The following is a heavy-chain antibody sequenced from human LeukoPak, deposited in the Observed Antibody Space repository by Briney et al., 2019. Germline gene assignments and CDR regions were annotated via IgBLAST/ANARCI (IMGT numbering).Heavy chain of an antibody. J-gene: IGHJ4*02. CDR1: GFTFSSYA. V-gene: IGHV3-23*01. D-gene: IGHD3-22*01. CDR2: FSGSGGNT. Sequence: GGSLRLSCAASGFTFSSYAMSWVRQAPGKGLEWVSAFSGSGGNTYYADSVKGRFTISRDNSKNTLYLQMNSLRAEDTAVYYCAKGGITMIVVVIQYYFDYWGQGTLVTASS. CDR3: AKGGITMIVVVIQYYFDY.